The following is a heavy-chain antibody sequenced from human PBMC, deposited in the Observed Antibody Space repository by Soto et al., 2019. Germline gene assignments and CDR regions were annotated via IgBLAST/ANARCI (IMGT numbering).Heavy chain of an antibody. J-gene: IGHJ6*02. CDR3: ARVKGYSYQNYYYYGMDV. Sequence: SSETLSLTCTVSGGSISSGGYYWSWIRQHPGKGLEWIGYIYYSGSTYYNPSLKSRVTISVDTSKNQFSLKLSSVTAADTAVYYCARVKGYSYQNYYYYGMDVWGQGTTVTVSS. CDR2: IYYSGST. D-gene: IGHD5-18*01. V-gene: IGHV4-31*03. CDR1: GGSISSGGYY.